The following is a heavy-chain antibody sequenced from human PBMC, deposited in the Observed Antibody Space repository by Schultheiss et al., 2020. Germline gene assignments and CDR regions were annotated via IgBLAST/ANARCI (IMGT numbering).Heavy chain of an antibody. J-gene: IGHJ4*02. CDR1: GGSISTYF. CDR2: IYYSGST. Sequence: SETLSLTCTVSGGSISTYFWNWIRQPAGKGLEWIGRIYYSGSTYYNPSLKSRVTISVDTSKNQFSLKLSSVTAADTAVYYCARCERQGGGGDYWGKGTMVTVSS. D-gene: IGHD6-25*01. V-gene: IGHV4-59*05. CDR3: ARCERQGGGGDY.